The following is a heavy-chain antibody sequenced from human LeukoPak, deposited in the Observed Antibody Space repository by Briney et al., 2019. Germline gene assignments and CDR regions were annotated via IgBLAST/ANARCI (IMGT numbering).Heavy chain of an antibody. CDR1: GFMFSQHT. J-gene: IGHJ3*02. CDR3: ARDRYSSSPGAFDI. D-gene: IGHD6-13*01. CDR2: ISGSGDAT. Sequence: GGSLRLSCAVSGFMFSQHTMSWVRQAPGKRLEWVSSISGSGDATRYADSVMGRFTISRDNAKNTLSLQMNSLRAEDTAVYYCARDRYSSSPGAFDIWGQGTMVTVSS. V-gene: IGHV3-23*01.